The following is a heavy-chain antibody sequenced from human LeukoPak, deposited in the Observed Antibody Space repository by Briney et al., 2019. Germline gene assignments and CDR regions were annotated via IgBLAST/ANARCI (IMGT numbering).Heavy chain of an antibody. D-gene: IGHD3-22*01. CDR1: GGTFSTYA. Sequence: ASVKVSCKTFGGTFSTYAISWVRQAPGQGLEWVGWISSYNGKTNYGKNVQGRVTMTTDTSTSTAYMELRSLRSDDTAIYYCARNYDSSKDGNDYWGQGTLVTVSS. CDR2: ISSYNGKT. CDR3: ARNYDSSKDGNDY. V-gene: IGHV1-18*01. J-gene: IGHJ4*02.